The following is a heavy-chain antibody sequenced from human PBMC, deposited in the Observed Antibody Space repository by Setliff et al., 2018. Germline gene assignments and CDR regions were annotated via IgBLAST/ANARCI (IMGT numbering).Heavy chain of an antibody. V-gene: IGHV4-59*01. CDR2: IYYSGST. Sequence: SETLSLTCTVSGGSISSYYWSWIRQPPGKRLEWIGYIYYSGSTNYNPSLESRVTISVDTSENQFSLRLNSATAADTAVYYCARLRGAFDYWGQGTLVTAPQ. D-gene: IGHD3-16*01. J-gene: IGHJ4*02. CDR1: GGSISSYY. CDR3: ARLRGAFDY.